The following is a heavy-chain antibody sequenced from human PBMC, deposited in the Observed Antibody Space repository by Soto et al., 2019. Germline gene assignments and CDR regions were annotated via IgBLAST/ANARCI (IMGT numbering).Heavy chain of an antibody. Sequence: QVQLVESGGGLVKPGGSLRLSCAASGFTFSNYYMSWIRQAPGKGLEWVSYISGTSRTIYYADSFKGRFTISRDNAKNTLYLQMNVLRAEDTAVYFCARDVDDRSGNDGFDIWGQGTMVTVSS. D-gene: IGHD3-22*01. CDR3: ARDVDDRSGNDGFDI. J-gene: IGHJ3*02. CDR1: GFTFSNYY. V-gene: IGHV3-11*01. CDR2: ISGTSRTI.